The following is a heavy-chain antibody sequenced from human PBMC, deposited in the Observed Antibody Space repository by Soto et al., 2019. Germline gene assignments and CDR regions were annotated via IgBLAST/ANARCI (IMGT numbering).Heavy chain of an antibody. D-gene: IGHD6-6*01. Sequence: SETLSLTCTVSGGSISSYYWSWIRQPPGKGLEWIGYIYYSGSTNYNPSLKSRVTISVDTSKNQFSLKLSSVTAADTAVYYCARIKYPYGMDVWGQGTTVTVSS. CDR2: IYYSGST. CDR1: GGSISSYY. CDR3: ARIKYPYGMDV. V-gene: IGHV4-59*01. J-gene: IGHJ6*02.